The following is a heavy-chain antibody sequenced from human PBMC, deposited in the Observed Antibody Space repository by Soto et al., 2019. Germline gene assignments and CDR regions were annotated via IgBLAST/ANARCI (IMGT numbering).Heavy chain of an antibody. V-gene: IGHV4-39*01. D-gene: IGHD6-13*01. CDR2: IYYSGST. Sequence: LSLTCTVSGGSISSSSYYWGWIRQPPGKGLEWIGSIYYSGSTYYNPSLKSRVTISVDTSKNQFSLKLSSVTAADTAVYYCASSRGEQQLGPGRWFDPWGQGTLVTVSS. J-gene: IGHJ5*02. CDR1: GGSISSSSYY. CDR3: ASSRGEQQLGPGRWFDP.